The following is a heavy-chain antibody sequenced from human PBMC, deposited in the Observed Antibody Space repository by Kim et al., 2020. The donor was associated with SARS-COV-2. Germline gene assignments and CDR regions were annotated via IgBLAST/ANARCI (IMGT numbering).Heavy chain of an antibody. D-gene: IGHD3-22*01. CDR1: GYTFTSYG. CDR3: ARQISNYYDSSGYYHCCYFDY. CDR2: ISAYNGNT. Sequence: ASVKVSCKASGYTFTSYGISWVRQAPGQGLEWMGWISAYNGNTNYAQKLQGRVTMTTDTSTSTAYMELRSLRSDDTAVYYCARQISNYYDSSGYYHCCYFDYWGQGTLVTVSS. V-gene: IGHV1-18*01. J-gene: IGHJ4*02.